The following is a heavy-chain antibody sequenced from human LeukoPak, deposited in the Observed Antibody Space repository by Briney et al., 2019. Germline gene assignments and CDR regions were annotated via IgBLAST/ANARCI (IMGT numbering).Heavy chain of an antibody. CDR3: ARGTGYSYEIDY. J-gene: IGHJ4*02. D-gene: IGHD5-18*01. CDR2: IYYSGST. V-gene: IGHV4-59*01. Sequence: PSETLSLTCTVSGGSISSYYWSWIRQPPGKGLEWIGYIYYSGSTNHNPSLKSRVTISVDTSKNQFSLKLSSVTVAGTAVYYCARGTGYSYEIDYWGQGTLVTVSS. CDR1: GGSISSYY.